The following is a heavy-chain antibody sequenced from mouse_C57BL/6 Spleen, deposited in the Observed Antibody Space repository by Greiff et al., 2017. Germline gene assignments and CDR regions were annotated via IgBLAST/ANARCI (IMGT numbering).Heavy chain of an antibody. Sequence: QVQLQQSGAELVKPGASVKISCKASGYAFSSYWMNWVKQRPGKGLEWIGQIYPGDGDTNYNGKFKGKATLTADKSSSTAYMQLSSLTSEDSAVYFCARRGDYCSSYWYCFDYWGQGTTLTVSS. V-gene: IGHV1-80*01. J-gene: IGHJ2*01. CDR2: IYPGDGDT. CDR3: ARRGDYCSSYWYCFDY. CDR1: GYAFSSYW. D-gene: IGHD1-1*01.